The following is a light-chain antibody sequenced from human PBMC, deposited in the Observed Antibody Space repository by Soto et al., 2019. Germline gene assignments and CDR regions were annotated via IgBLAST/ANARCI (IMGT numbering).Light chain of an antibody. CDR1: QSVSRSF. CDR2: GAS. J-gene: IGKJ4*01. V-gene: IGKV3-20*01. CDR3: QQYGSSLFT. Sequence: ENVLTQSPGTLSLSPGERATLSCRASQSVSRSFLAWYQQKPGQAPRLLIYGASSRATGIPDRFSGSGSGTDFTLTIRRLEPEDFAVYYCQQYGSSLFTFGGGTKVEIK.